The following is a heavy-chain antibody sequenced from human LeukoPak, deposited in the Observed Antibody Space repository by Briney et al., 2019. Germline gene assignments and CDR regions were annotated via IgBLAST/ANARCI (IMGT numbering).Heavy chain of an antibody. J-gene: IGHJ5*02. CDR1: GGSISSFY. Sequence: TSATLSLTCTVSGGSISSFYWSWIRQPPGKGLEWIGYIYYKGNANYSPSLTSRVTISLDTSKNQFSLKLSSLTAADTAVYYCARSYGSGSYYSPFDPWGQGTLVTVSS. CDR3: ARSYGSGSYYSPFDP. V-gene: IGHV4-59*01. D-gene: IGHD3-10*01. CDR2: IYYKGNA.